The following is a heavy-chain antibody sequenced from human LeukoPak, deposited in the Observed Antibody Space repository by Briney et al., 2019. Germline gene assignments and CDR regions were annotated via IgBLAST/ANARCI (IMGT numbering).Heavy chain of an antibody. Sequence: GGSLRLSCAASGFTFDDYGMSWVRQAPGKGLEWVSGISWNGGSTGYADSVKGRFTISRDNAKNSLSLQMNSLRAEDTAVYYCARDRGYTTFDYWGQGTLVTVSS. D-gene: IGHD3-16*02. CDR1: GFTFDDYG. J-gene: IGHJ4*02. V-gene: IGHV3-20*04. CDR2: ISWNGGST. CDR3: ARDRGYTTFDY.